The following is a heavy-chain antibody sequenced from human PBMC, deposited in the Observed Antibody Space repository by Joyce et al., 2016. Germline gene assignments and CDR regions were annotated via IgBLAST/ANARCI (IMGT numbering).Heavy chain of an antibody. V-gene: IGHV4-31*03. CDR2: IHYSGSA. CDR1: GGSISSGGYY. D-gene: IGHD3-9*01. CDR3: ARVDAARGIATAQPLY. J-gene: IGHJ4*02. Sequence: QVQLQESGPGLVKPSQTLSLTCTVSGGSISSGGYYWNWLRQYPGKGLEGIGYIHYSGSAYYNPSLKSRITISVDTSKNQFSLKLSSVTAADTAVYYCARVDAARGIATAQPLYWGQGTLVTVSS.